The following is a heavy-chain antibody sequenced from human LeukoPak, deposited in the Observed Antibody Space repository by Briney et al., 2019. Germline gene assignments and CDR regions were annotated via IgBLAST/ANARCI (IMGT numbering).Heavy chain of an antibody. Sequence: SETLSLTCTVSGYSVSSGYYWGWIRQPPGKGLEWIGIIYHSGRTDYNPSLKSRVTISEDTSKNQFSLKLSSVTAADTAVYYCARVTVYYYGSGSYYGYFDYWGQGTLVTVSS. D-gene: IGHD3-10*01. CDR3: ARVTVYYYGSGSYYGYFDY. CDR2: IYHSGRT. V-gene: IGHV4-38-2*02. J-gene: IGHJ4*02. CDR1: GYSVSSGYY.